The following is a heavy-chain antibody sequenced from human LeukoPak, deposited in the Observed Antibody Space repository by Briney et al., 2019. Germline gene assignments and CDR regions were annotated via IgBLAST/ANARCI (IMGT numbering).Heavy chain of an antibody. J-gene: IGHJ4*02. D-gene: IGHD2-8*01. CDR1: GFTFSSYA. CDR3: ARAYCTNGVCFHAFDY. Sequence: PGGSLRLSCAASGFTFSSYAMSWVRQAPGKGLEWVSAISGSGGSTYYADSVKGRFTISRDNSKNTLYLQMNSLRAEDTAVYYCARAYCTNGVCFHAFDYWGQGTLVTVSS. V-gene: IGHV3-23*01. CDR2: ISGSGGST.